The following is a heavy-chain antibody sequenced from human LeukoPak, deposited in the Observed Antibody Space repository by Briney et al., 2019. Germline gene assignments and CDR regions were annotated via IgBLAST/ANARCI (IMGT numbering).Heavy chain of an antibody. CDR2: IYTSGST. D-gene: IGHD3-22*01. V-gene: IGHV4-4*07. CDR3: ARAGDYYDSSGYYPFDY. Sequence: SETLSLTCTVSGGSMSDYYWSWIRQPAGKGLEWIGRIYTSGSTNYNPSLKSRVTISVDTSKNQFSLKLSSVTAADTAVYYCARAGDYYDSSGYYPFDYWGQGTLVTVSS. J-gene: IGHJ4*02. CDR1: GGSMSDYY.